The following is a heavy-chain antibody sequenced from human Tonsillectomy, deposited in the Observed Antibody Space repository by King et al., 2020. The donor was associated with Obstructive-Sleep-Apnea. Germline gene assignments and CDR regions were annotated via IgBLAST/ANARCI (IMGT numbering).Heavy chain of an antibody. V-gene: IGHV2-5*02. CDR1: GFSLSTSGVG. CDR2: IYWDDDK. J-gene: IGHJ4*02. CDR3: THKKNELRFLEWPYYFDY. Sequence: ITLKESGPTLVKPTQTLTLTCTFSGFSLSTSGVGVGWIRQPPGKALEWLALIYWDDDKRYSTSLKSRLTITKETSKNQVVLTMTNMDPVDTATYYCTHKKNELRFLEWPYYFDYWGQGTLVTVSS. D-gene: IGHD3-3*01.